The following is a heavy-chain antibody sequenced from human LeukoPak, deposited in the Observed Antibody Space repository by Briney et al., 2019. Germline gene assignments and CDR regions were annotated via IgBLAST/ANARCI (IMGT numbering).Heavy chain of an antibody. V-gene: IGHV3-53*01. J-gene: IGHJ4*02. CDR2: IYSGGST. D-gene: IGHD6-13*01. CDR3: ASTTPTYSSSWYYFDC. CDR1: GFTVSSNY. Sequence: GGSLRLSCAASGFTVSSNYMSWVRQAPGKGLEWVSVIYSGGSTYYADSVKGRFTISRDNSKNTLNLQMNSLRAEDTAVYYCASTTPTYSSSWYYFDCWGQGTLVTVSS.